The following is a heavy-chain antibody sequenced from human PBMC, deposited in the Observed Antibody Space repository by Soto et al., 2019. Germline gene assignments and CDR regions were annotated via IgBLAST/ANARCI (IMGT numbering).Heavy chain of an antibody. CDR1: GYSFAGYW. CDR2: IDPSDSQT. CDR3: ATQIYDSATGPHFMYYFDT. J-gene: IGHJ4*01. D-gene: IGHD2-15*01. Sequence: GESLKISCKGSGYSFAGYWITWVRQKPGKGLEWMGRIDPSDSQTYYSPSFRGHVTISATKSITTVFLQWSSLRASDTAMYYCATQIYDSATGPHFMYYFDTWGPEAPVAVSS. V-gene: IGHV5-10-1*01.